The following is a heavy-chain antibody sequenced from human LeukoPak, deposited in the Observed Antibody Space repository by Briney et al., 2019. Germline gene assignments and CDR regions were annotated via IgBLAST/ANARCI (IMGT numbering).Heavy chain of an antibody. V-gene: IGHV3-21*01. D-gene: IGHD3-16*02. CDR1: GFTFSSYS. Sequence: SGGSLRLSCAASGFTFSSYSMNWVRQAPGKGLEWVSSISSSSSCIYYADSVKGRFTISRDNAKNSLYLQMNSLRAEDTAVYYCAREDDYVWGSYRSMDYWGQGTLVTVSS. J-gene: IGHJ4*02. CDR2: ISSSSSCI. CDR3: AREDDYVWGSYRSMDY.